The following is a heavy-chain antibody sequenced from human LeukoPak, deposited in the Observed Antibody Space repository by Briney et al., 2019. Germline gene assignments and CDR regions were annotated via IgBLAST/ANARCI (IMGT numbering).Heavy chain of an antibody. Sequence: GESLKISCKGSGYSFTSYWIGWVRQLPGKGLEWMGIIYPGDSDTRYSPSFQGQVTTSADKSISTAYLQWSSLKASDTAMYYCARRTFTYYYDSSGGPVLDYFDYWGQGTLVTVSS. V-gene: IGHV5-51*01. CDR3: ARRTFTYYYDSSGGPVLDYFDY. J-gene: IGHJ4*02. CDR1: GYSFTSYW. D-gene: IGHD3-22*01. CDR2: IYPGDSDT.